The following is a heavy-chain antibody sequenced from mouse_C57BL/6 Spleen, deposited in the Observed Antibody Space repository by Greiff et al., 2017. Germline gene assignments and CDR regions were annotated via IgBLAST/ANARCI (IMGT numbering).Heavy chain of an antibody. CDR2: ISSGSSTI. J-gene: IGHJ2*01. CDR3: ARSYYFDY. Sequence: EVMLVESGGGLVKPGGSLKLSCAASGFTFSDYGMHWVRQAPEKGLEWVAYISSGSSTIYYSDTVKGRFTSSRDNAKNTLFLQMTSLRAEDTAMYYCARSYYFDYWGQGTTLTVSS. CDR1: GFTFSDYG. V-gene: IGHV5-17*01.